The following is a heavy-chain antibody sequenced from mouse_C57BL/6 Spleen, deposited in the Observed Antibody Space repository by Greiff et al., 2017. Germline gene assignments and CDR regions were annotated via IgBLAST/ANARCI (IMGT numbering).Heavy chain of an antibody. CDR1: GYSFTGYY. V-gene: IGHV1-42*01. D-gene: IGHD2-5*01. CDR2: INPSTGGT. CDR3: ARGLYYSILYAMDY. Sequence: VQLQQSGPELVKPGASVKISCKASGYSFTGYYMNWVKQSPEKSLEWIGEINPSTGGTTYNQKFKAKATLTVDKSSSTAYMQRKSLTSEDSAVYYCARGLYYSILYAMDYWGQGTSVTVSS. J-gene: IGHJ4*01.